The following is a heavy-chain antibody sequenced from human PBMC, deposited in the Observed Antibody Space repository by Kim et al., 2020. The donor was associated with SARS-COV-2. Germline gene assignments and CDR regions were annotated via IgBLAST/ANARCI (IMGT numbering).Heavy chain of an antibody. CDR2: ISSSGTTK. CDR3: ARDRGIYAMDV. Sequence: GGSLRLSCAVSAFTFSDYSMSWIRQAPGKGLEWVSYISSSGTTKYYADSVKGRFTISWDNAKNSVYLQMNSLRAEDTAVYYCARDRGIYAMDVWGQGTTV. V-gene: IGHV3-11*01. CDR1: AFTFSDYS. D-gene: IGHD6-13*01. J-gene: IGHJ6*02.